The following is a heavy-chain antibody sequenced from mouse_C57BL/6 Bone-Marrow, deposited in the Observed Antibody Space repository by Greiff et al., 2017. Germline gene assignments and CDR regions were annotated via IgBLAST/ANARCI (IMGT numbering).Heavy chain of an antibody. CDR1: GYTFTDYN. CDR3: ARGLLREGPDYFDY. J-gene: IGHJ2*01. CDR2: INPNNGGT. D-gene: IGHD1-1*01. Sequence: VQLQQSGPELVKPGASVKIPCKASGYTFTDYNMDWVKQSHGKSLEWIGDINPNNGGTIYNQKFKGKATLTVDKSSSTAYMELRSLTSEDTAVYYCARGLLREGPDYFDYWGQGTTLTVSS. V-gene: IGHV1-18*01.